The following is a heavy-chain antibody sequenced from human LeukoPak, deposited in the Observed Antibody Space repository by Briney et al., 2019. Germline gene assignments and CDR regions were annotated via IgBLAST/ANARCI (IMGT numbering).Heavy chain of an antibody. CDR1: GYTFTGYY. Sequence: GASVKVSCKASGYTFTGYYMHWVRQAPGQGLEWMGWINPNSGGTNYAQKFQGRVTMTRDTSISTAYMELSRLRSDDTAVYYCARAYYYDSSGYPNNLDYWGQGTLVTVSS. V-gene: IGHV1-2*02. CDR3: ARAYYYDSSGYPNNLDY. D-gene: IGHD3-22*01. J-gene: IGHJ4*02. CDR2: INPNSGGT.